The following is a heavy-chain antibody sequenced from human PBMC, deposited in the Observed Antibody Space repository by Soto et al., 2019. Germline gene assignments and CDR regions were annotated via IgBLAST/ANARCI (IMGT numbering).Heavy chain of an antibody. CDR1: GGSISSGDYY. D-gene: IGHD5-18*01. CDR2: IYYSGST. CDR3: ARASRHGYSYGPFDY. J-gene: IGHJ4*01. V-gene: IGHV4-30-4*01. Sequence: SETLSLTCTVSGGSISSGDYYWSWIRQPPGKGLEWIGYIYYSGSTYYNPSLKSRVTISVDTSKNQFSLKLSSVTAADTAVYYCARASRHGYSYGPFDYWGQGTLVTVSS.